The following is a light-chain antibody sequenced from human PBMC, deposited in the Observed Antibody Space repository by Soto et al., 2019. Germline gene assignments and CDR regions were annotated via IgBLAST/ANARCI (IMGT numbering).Light chain of an antibody. J-gene: IGLJ1*01. V-gene: IGLV1-40*01. CDR3: QSYDSSLSGYV. Sequence: QSVLTQPPSVSGAPGQRVTISCTGSSSNIGAGHDVHWYQQLPGTAPKLLIFDNSHRPSGVPDRFSGSKSGTSASLAITGLQAEDEADYYCQSYDSSLSGYVFGTGTRSPS. CDR2: DNS. CDR1: SSNIGAGHD.